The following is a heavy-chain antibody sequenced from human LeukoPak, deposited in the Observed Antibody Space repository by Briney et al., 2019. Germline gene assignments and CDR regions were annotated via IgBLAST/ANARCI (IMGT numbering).Heavy chain of an antibody. CDR2: IYHSGST. V-gene: IGHV4-30-2*01. D-gene: IGHD6-13*01. CDR1: GGSISSSSYY. Sequence: SATLSLTCTVSGGSISSSSYYWSWIRQPPGKGLEWIGYIYHSGSTYYNPSLKSRVTISVDRSKNQFSLKLSSVTAADTAVYYCARGTAAGRFDPWGQGTLVTVSS. J-gene: IGHJ5*02. CDR3: ARGTAAGRFDP.